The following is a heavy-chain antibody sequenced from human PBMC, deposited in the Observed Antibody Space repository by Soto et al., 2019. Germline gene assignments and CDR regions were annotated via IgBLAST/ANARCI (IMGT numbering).Heavy chain of an antibody. J-gene: IGHJ6*02. CDR1: GFSFNTHA. Sequence: GGSLRLSCAASGFSFNTHAMSWVRQAPGKGLERVSAISGSGGSTYYADSVKGRFTISRDNSQITLHLQMDSLRAEDTALYYCAKSSGHYDSSGYYGYYYYGMDVWGQGTTVTVSS. CDR2: ISGSGGST. V-gene: IGHV3-23*01. CDR3: AKSSGHYDSSGYYGYYYYGMDV. D-gene: IGHD3-22*01.